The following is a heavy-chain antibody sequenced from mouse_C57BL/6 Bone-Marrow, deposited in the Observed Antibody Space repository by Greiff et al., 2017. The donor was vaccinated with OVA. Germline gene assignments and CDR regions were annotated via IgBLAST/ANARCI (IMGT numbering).Heavy chain of an antibody. Sequence: QVQLQQSGAELARPGASVKLSCKASGYTFTSYGISWVKQRTGQGLEWIGEIYPGSGNTYYNEKFKGKATLTADKSSSTAYMELRSLTSEDSAVYFCASKVNCDWYFDVWGTGTKVTVSS. CDR3: ASKVNCDWYFDV. CDR1: GYTFTSYG. J-gene: IGHJ1*03. D-gene: IGHD4-1*01. CDR2: IYPGSGNT. V-gene: IGHV1-81*01.